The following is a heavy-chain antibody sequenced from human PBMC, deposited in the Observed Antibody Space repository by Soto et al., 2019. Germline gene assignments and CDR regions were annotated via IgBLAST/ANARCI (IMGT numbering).Heavy chain of an antibody. V-gene: IGHV3-30*18. CDR2: ISYDGSGK. J-gene: IGHJ6*02. Sequence: GGSLRLSCAASRFTFSNYGMHWVRQAPGKGLEWVAIISYDGSGKYYADSVKGRFTISRDNSKNTLYLQMNSLIPEDMGVYYCAKDGAIFGVENHGMDVWGQGTKVTVSS. CDR1: RFTFSNYG. D-gene: IGHD3-3*01. CDR3: AKDGAIFGVENHGMDV.